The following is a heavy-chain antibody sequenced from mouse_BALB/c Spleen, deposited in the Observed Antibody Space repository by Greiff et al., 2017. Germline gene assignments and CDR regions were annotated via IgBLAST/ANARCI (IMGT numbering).Heavy chain of an antibody. CDR2: IRLKSNNYAT. CDR1: GFTFSNYW. Sequence: EVKVVESGGGLVQPGGSMKLSCVASGFTFSNYWMNWVRQSPEKGLEWVAEIRLKSNNYATHYAESVKGRFTISRDDSKSSVYLQMNNLRAEDTGIYYCTGGGYDGYWYFDVWGAGTTVTVSS. V-gene: IGHV6-6*02. CDR3: TGGGYDGYWYFDV. J-gene: IGHJ1*01. D-gene: IGHD2-2*01.